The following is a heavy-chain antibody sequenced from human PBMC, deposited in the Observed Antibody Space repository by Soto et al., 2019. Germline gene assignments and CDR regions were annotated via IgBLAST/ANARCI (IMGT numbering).Heavy chain of an antibody. CDR2: INHSGST. J-gene: IGHJ4*02. D-gene: IGHD1-26*01. V-gene: IGHV4-34*01. CDR1: GGSFSGYY. CDR3: ARARGGYYVY. Sequence: QVQLQQWGAGLLKPSETLSLTCAVYGGSFSGYYWSWIRQPPGKGLEWIGEINHSGSTNYNPSLKSRFTISVDTSKNQFSLKLSSVTAADTAVYYCARARGGYYVYWGQGTLVTVSS.